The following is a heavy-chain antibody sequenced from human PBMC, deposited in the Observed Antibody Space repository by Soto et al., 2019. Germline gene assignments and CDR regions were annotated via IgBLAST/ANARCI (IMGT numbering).Heavy chain of an antibody. J-gene: IGHJ4*02. CDR2: IYYSGST. CDR1: GGSISSSSYY. V-gene: IGHV4-39*01. CDR3: ARQARPLIDFDY. Sequence: QLQLQESGPGLVKPSETLSLTCTVSGGSISSSSYYWGWIRQPPGKGLEWIGSIYYSGSTYYNPSLKSRVTISVDTSKNQFSLKLSSVTAADTAVYYCARQARPLIDFDYWGQGTLVTVSS.